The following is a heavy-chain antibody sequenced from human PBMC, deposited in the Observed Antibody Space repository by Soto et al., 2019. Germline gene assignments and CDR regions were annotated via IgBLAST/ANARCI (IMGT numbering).Heavy chain of an antibody. Sequence: QVQLQESGPGLVKPSQTLSLTCTVSGGSISTVDYWWSWIRQSPDMGLEWIGHIYDGGRPYNNPSLESRVTMSVDTSKSQLSRTLSSVSAADTAVYYCARGPSGDKVDSWGQGTLVTVSS. V-gene: IGHV4-30-4*01. CDR2: IYDGGRP. CDR1: GGSISTVDYW. CDR3: ARGPSGDKVDS. D-gene: IGHD7-27*01. J-gene: IGHJ4*02.